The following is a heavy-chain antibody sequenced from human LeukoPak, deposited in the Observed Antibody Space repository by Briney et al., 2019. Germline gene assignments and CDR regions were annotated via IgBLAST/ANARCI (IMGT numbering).Heavy chain of an antibody. D-gene: IGHD4-23*01. Sequence: GGSLRLSCAVSGLFVSSDYMTWVRQAPGKGLEWVSLIYSGGKTYYTDSVKGRFTISRDNSNKTLFLQMNGLRAEDTAVYYCARVRGDSRGNAFYIWGQGTMVTVA. V-gene: IGHV3-53*01. CDR1: GLFVSSDY. CDR2: IYSGGKT. J-gene: IGHJ3*02. CDR3: ARVRGDSRGNAFYI.